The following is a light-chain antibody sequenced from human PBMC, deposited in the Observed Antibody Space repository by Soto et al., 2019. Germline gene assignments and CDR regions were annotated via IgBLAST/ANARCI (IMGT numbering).Light chain of an antibody. J-gene: IGKJ2*01. V-gene: IGKV1-39*01. CDR3: QQTFRTPHT. CDR2: SAS. CDR1: QTISSY. Sequence: DIQMTQSPASLSASVGERVTITCRASQTISSYLNWYQQKPGAAPKLLIYSASTLQTGVPSRFSGSGFGTDYTLTISSLPPAEFAIYYWQQTFRTPHTFGHGTKVYI.